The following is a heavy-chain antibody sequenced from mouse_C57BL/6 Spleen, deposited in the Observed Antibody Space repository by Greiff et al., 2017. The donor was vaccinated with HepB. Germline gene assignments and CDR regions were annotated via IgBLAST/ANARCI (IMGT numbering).Heavy chain of an antibody. CDR1: GFNFKNTY. CDR3: ARWDVEGYFDV. V-gene: IGHV14-3*01. J-gene: IGHJ1*03. D-gene: IGHD4-1*01. CDR2: IDPANGNT. Sequence: DVKLVESVAELVRPGASVKLSCTASGFNFKNTYMHWVKQRPEQGLEWIGWIDPANGNTKYAPKFQGKATITADTSSNTAYLQLSSLTSEDTAIYYCARWDVEGYFDVWGTGTTVTVSS.